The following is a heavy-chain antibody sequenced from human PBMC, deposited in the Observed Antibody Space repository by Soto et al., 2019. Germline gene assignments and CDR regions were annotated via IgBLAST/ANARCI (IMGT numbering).Heavy chain of an antibody. CDR3: ARAGYEYIWGSYRPSLFDY. CDR1: GFTFSGYE. Sequence: GGSLRLSCAASGFTFSGYEMNWVRQAPGKGLEWVSYISSSGSPIHYADSVKGRFTISRDNAKNSLYREMKSLRAEDTAVYYCARAGYEYIWGSYRPSLFDYWGQGTLVTVSS. D-gene: IGHD3-16*02. CDR2: ISSSGSPI. V-gene: IGHV3-48*03. J-gene: IGHJ4*02.